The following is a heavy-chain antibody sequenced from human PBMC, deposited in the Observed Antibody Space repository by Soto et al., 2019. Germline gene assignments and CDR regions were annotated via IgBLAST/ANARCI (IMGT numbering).Heavy chain of an antibody. J-gene: IGHJ4*02. D-gene: IGHD3-10*01. V-gene: IGHV1-2*04. CDR2: INPNSGGT. CDR1: GYSLIGDY. Sequence: GASVKVACKAAGYSLIGDYIHWVRHAPGQGLEWMGWINPNSGGTNYAQKFQGWVTTTRDTSITTTYLELRRLRSVDTAVYYCVRGSTMLRGVVMPYYFDYWGQGTLVTVSS. CDR3: VRGSTMLRGVVMPYYFDY.